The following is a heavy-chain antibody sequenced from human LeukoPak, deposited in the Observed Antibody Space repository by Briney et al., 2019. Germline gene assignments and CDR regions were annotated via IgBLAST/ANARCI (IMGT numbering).Heavy chain of an antibody. Sequence: GGSLRLSCVASGFTFSGSWMNWIRQSPGRGLEWVANLNPDGSAKRYVDSVKGRFTTSRDNAEASFYLEMNSLRDGDTAVYYCAAWYAESTQEHNLWGQGIRVTVSS. D-gene: IGHD2-21*01. CDR2: LNPDGSAK. CDR3: AAWYAESTQEHNL. V-gene: IGHV3-7*01. J-gene: IGHJ4*02. CDR1: GFTFSGSW.